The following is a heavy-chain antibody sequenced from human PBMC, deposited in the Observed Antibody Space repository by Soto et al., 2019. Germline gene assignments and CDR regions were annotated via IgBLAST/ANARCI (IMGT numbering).Heavy chain of an antibody. V-gene: IGHV4-39*01. J-gene: IGHJ4*02. Sequence: WIRQPPGKGLEWIGNIYYSGSTYYNLSLKSRVTISVDTSKNQFSLKLSSVTAADTAVYYCARRGVSSYYSNYWGLGTLVTV. D-gene: IGHD2-15*01. CDR2: IYYSGST. CDR3: ARRGVSSYYSNY.